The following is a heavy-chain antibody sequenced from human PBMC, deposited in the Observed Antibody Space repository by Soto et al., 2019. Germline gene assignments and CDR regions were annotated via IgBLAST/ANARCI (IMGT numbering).Heavy chain of an antibody. V-gene: IGHV1-69*13. CDR2: IVPIFGTA. Sequence: SVKVSCKASGGTFSSYAISWVRQAPGQGLEWMGGIVPIFGTANYAQKFQGRVTITADESTSTAYMELSSLRSEDTAVYYCARVQVSSGWYSNWFDPWGQGTLVTVSS. D-gene: IGHD6-19*01. J-gene: IGHJ5*02. CDR1: GGTFSSYA. CDR3: ARVQVSSGWYSNWFDP.